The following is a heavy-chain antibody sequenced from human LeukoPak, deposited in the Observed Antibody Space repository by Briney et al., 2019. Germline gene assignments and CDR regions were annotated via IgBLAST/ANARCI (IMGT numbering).Heavy chain of an antibody. CDR3: AKEGRSLQTY. V-gene: IGHV3-7*03. D-gene: IGHD5-24*01. J-gene: IGHJ4*02. CDR1: GFIFSSNW. CDR2: IKEDGTET. Sequence: RGSLRLSCAASGFIFSSNWMSWVRLAPGKGLEWVANIKEDGTETYYVDSVKGRFTISRDNAKNSLYLQMNSLRVEDTAVYYCAKEGRSLQTYWGQGTLVTVSS.